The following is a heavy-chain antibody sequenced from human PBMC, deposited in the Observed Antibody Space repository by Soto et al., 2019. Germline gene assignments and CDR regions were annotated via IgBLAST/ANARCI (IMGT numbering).Heavy chain of an antibody. D-gene: IGHD3-22*01. Sequence: SVKVSCKASGGTFSSYIISWVQQAPGQGLEWMGGIIPIFGTANYAQKFQGRVTITVDKSTSTAYMELSSLRSEDTAVYYCARGILYYYDSSGYYLDAFDIWGQGTMVTVSS. J-gene: IGHJ3*02. V-gene: IGHV1-69*06. CDR2: IIPIFGTA. CDR3: ARGILYYYDSSGYYLDAFDI. CDR1: GGTFSSYI.